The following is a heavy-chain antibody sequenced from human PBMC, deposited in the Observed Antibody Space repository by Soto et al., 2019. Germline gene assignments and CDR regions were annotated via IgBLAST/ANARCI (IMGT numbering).Heavy chain of an antibody. CDR3: ARGRRQRLVTGWFDP. CDR2: INHSGST. J-gene: IGHJ5*02. V-gene: IGHV4-34*01. CDR1: GGSFSGYY. Sequence: PSETLSLTCAVYGGSFSGYYWSWIRQPPGKGLEWIGEINHSGSTNYNPSLKSRVTISVDTSKNQFSLKLSSVTAADTAVYYCARGRRQRLVTGWFDPWGQGTLVTVSS. D-gene: IGHD6-13*01.